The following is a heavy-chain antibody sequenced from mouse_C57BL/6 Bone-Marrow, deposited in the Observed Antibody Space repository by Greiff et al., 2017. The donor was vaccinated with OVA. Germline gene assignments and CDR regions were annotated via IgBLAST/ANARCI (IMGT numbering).Heavy chain of an antibody. J-gene: IGHJ4*01. CDR1: GYTFTSYN. D-gene: IGHD3-1*01. Sequence: VQLQQSGAELVRPGASVKMSCKASGYTFTSYNLHWVKQTPRQGLEWIGASYPGNCDTSYNQKFKGKATLTVHKSSSTAYMQLSSLTSEESAVYVCARSWAMDYWGQGTSVTVTS. V-gene: IGHV1-12*01. CDR3: ARSWAMDY. CDR2: SYPGNCDT.